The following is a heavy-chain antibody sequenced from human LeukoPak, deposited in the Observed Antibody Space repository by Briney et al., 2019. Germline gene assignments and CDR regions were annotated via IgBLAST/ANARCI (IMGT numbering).Heavy chain of an antibody. CDR1: GYTFTSYG. D-gene: IGHD3-3*01. V-gene: IGHV1-18*01. Sequence: ASVKVSCKASGYTFTSYGISWVRQAPGQGLEWMGWISAYNGNTNYAQKLQGRVTMTTDTSTSTAYMELRSLRSDDTAVYYCARGVVLRFLEWFPDDAFDIWGQGTMVTVSS. CDR3: ARGVVLRFLEWFPDDAFDI. CDR2: ISAYNGNT. J-gene: IGHJ3*02.